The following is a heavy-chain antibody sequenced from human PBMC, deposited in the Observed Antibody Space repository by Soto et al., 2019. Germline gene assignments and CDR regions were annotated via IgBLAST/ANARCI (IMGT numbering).Heavy chain of an antibody. CDR1: GGSISSSGYS. Sequence: TLSLTCAVTGGSISSSGYSWSWIRQPPGRGLEWIGYIYHSGSTYYNPSLKSRVTISVDRSKNQFSLKLSSVTAADTAVYYCARVPYYDFWSGYYHWFDPWGQGTLVTVSS. CDR3: ARVPYYDFWSGYYHWFDP. D-gene: IGHD3-3*01. V-gene: IGHV4-30-2*01. J-gene: IGHJ5*02. CDR2: IYHSGST.